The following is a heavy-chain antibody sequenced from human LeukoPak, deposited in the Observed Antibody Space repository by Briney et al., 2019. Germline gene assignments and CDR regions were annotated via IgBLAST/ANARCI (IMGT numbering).Heavy chain of an antibody. CDR3: ATLYSNYVGVY. J-gene: IGHJ4*02. CDR2: INPSGGGT. D-gene: IGHD4-11*01. CDR1: GYTFTSYY. V-gene: IGHV1-46*01. Sequence: ASVKVSCKASGYTFTSYYMHWVRQAPGQGLEWMGIINPSGGGTSYAQKFQGRVTITADKSTSTAYMELSSLRSEDTAVYYCATLYSNYVGVYWGQGTLVTVSS.